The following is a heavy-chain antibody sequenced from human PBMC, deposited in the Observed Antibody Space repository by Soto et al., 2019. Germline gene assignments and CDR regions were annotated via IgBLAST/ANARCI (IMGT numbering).Heavy chain of an antibody. CDR3: AREVDLWSGYYTILAQYYFDY. Sequence: GASVKVSCKASGYTFTSYGISWVRQAPGQGLEWMGWISAYNGNTNYAQKLQGRVTMTTDTSTSTAYMELRSLRSDDTAVYYCAREVDLWSGYYTILAQYYFDYWGQGTLVTVSS. CDR2: ISAYNGNT. D-gene: IGHD3-3*01. CDR1: GYTFTSYG. J-gene: IGHJ4*02. V-gene: IGHV1-18*01.